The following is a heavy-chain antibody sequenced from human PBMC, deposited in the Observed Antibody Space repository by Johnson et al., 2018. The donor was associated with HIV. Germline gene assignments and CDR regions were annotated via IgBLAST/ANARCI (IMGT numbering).Heavy chain of an antibody. CDR3: ARSLRSSWYEGAFDI. D-gene: IGHD6-13*01. CDR2: IGTAGDT. CDR1: GFTFSSYD. J-gene: IGHJ3*02. Sequence: VQLVESGGGLVQPGGSLRLSCAASGFTFSSYDMHWVRQATGKGLEWVSAIGTAGDTYYPGSVKGRFTISRENAKNSLYLQMNSLRAGETAVYYCARSLRSSWYEGAFDIWGQGTMVTVSS. V-gene: IGHV3-13*01.